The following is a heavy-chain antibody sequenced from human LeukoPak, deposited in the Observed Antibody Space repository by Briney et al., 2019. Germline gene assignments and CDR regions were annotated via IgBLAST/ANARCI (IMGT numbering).Heavy chain of an antibody. J-gene: IGHJ4*02. CDR1: GFTFSSYG. CDR2: ISYDGSNK. Sequence: GGSLRLSCAASGFTFSSYGMHWVRQAPGKGLEWVAVISYDGSNKYYADSVKGRFTISRDNSKNTLYLQMNSLRAEDTAVYYCARDFEVYSSTSPDYWGQGTLVTVSS. D-gene: IGHD2-2*01. CDR3: ARDFEVYSSTSPDY. V-gene: IGHV3-30*03.